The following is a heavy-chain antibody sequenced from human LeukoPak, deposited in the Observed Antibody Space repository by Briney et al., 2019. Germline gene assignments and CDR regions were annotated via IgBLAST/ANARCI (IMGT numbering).Heavy chain of an antibody. CDR2: IYGGGNI. D-gene: IGHD5-24*01. V-gene: IGHV3-53*01. J-gene: IGHJ4*02. CDR1: GFTVSSNY. Sequence: AGGSLRLSCAASGFTVSSNYMNWVRQAPGKGLEWVSVIYGGGNIYYADSVKGRFTISRDNSKNTLYLQMNSLRAEDTAVYYCARGDGYNYPYYFDYWGQGTLVTVSS. CDR3: ARGDGYNYPYYFDY.